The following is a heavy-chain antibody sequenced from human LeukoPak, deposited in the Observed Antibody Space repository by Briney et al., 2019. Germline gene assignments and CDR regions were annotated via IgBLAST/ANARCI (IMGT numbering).Heavy chain of an antibody. CDR2: SDSDGST. D-gene: IGHD5-18*01. Sequence: SDSDGSTFYADSVKGRFTISRDNSENTLFLQPYSLRAEDTAVYYCAKSRRGYTYGKFDYWGQGSLVIVSS. CDR3: AKSRRGYTYGKFDY. J-gene: IGHJ4*02. V-gene: IGHV3-23*01.